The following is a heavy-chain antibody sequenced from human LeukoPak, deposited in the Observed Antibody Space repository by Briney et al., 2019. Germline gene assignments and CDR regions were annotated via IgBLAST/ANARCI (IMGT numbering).Heavy chain of an antibody. J-gene: IGHJ4*02. V-gene: IGHV1-8*03. D-gene: IGHD2-21*02. CDR1: GYTFTNYH. Sequence: AASVKVSCKASGYTFTNYHINWVRQASGQGLEWMTWINPDTGDKGYARKFQDRVTITTDTSISTAYMELSSLSSEDTAVYFCARTTSMTASGYDYWGQGTLVTVPS. CDR3: ARTTSMTASGYDY. CDR2: INPDTGDK.